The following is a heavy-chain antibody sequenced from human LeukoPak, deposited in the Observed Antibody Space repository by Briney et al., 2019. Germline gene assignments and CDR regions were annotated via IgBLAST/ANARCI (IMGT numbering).Heavy chain of an antibody. V-gene: IGHV3-74*01. J-gene: IGHJ4*02. CDR3: ARGMYYYDSSGYSDY. D-gene: IGHD3-22*01. CDR1: GFTFSSYW. Sequence: GGSLRLSCAASGFTFSSYWMHWVRQAPGKGQVWVSRINSDGSSTSYADSVKGRFTISRDNAKNTLYLQMNSLRAEDTAVYYCARGMYYYDSSGYSDYWGQGTLVTVSS. CDR2: INSDGSST.